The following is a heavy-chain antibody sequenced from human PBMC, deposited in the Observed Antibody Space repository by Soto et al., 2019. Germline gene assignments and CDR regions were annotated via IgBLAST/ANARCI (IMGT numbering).Heavy chain of an antibody. CDR3: ARDHSIESSGAWWLDP. D-gene: IGHD6-6*01. J-gene: IGHJ5*02. CDR1: GYTFAITG. V-gene: IGHV1-46*01. Sequence: VSFKASGYTFAITGIHWVRRAPCQGLEWMGIINPSDGNTNYAQKFQGIVTVTRDTSTSTAYMELSSLTSEDTAVYYCARDHSIESSGAWWLDPWGQGTLVTVSS. CDR2: INPSDGNT.